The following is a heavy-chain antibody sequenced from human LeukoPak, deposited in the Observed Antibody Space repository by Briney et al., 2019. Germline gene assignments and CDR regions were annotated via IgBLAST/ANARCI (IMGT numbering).Heavy chain of an antibody. CDR2: INHSGST. D-gene: IGHD3-9*01. J-gene: IGHJ6*02. Sequence: PSETLSLTCAVYGGSFSGYYWSWIRQPPGKGLEWIGEINHSGSTNYNPSLKSRVTISVDTSKNQLSLKLSSVTAADTAVYYCARGRGLRYFDWSDYYYYYGMDVWGQGTTVTVSS. CDR3: ARGRGLRYFDWSDYYYYYGMDV. CDR1: GGSFSGYY. V-gene: IGHV4-34*01.